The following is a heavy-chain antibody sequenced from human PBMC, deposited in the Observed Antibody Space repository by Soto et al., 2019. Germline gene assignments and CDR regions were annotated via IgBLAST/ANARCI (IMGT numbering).Heavy chain of an antibody. CDR3: ATTPGNQLLLNWFDS. D-gene: IGHD2-2*01. V-gene: IGHV1-69*06. CDR1: GGTFNTFNTYT. CDR2: IAPIFGRP. J-gene: IGHJ5*01. Sequence: QVQLVQSGAEVKKPGSSVKVSCKASGGTFNTFNTYTISWVRQAPGQGLEWMGGIAPIFGRPNYAQKFQGAVTISVDKSTNTAYIDLSSLTSEDTAVYYCATTPGNQLLLNWFDSWGQGTLVTVSS.